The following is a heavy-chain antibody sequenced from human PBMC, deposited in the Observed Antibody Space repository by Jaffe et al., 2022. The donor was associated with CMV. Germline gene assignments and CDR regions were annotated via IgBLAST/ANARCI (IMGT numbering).Heavy chain of an antibody. J-gene: IGHJ6*02. CDR1: GYTFTSYD. CDR2: MNPNSGNT. D-gene: IGHD1-26*01. V-gene: IGHV1-8*01. Sequence: QVQLVQSGAEVKKPGASVKVSCKASGYTFTSYDINWVRQATGQGLEWMGWMNPNSGNTGYAQKFQGRVTMTRNTSISTAYMELSSLRSEDTAVYYCARAILSGRSSYYYYYGMDVWGQGTTVTVSS. CDR3: ARAILSGRSSYYYYYGMDV.